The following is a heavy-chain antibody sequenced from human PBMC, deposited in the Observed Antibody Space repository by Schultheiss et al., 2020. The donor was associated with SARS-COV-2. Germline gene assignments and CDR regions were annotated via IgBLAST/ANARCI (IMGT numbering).Heavy chain of an antibody. CDR3: ARFVAAAGTYYFDY. J-gene: IGHJ4*02. CDR2: ISSSGSTI. CDR1: GFTFSSYE. Sequence: GESLKISCAASGFTFSSYEMNWVRQAPGKGLEWVSYISSSGSTIYYADSVKGRFTISRDNAKNSLYLQMNSLRAEDTAVYYCARFVAAAGTYYFDYWGQGTLVTVSS. V-gene: IGHV3-48*03. D-gene: IGHD6-13*01.